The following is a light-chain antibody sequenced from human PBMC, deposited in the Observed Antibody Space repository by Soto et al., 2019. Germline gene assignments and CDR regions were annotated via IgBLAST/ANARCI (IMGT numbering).Light chain of an antibody. J-gene: IGKJ1*01. CDR1: QSLLHSNGYNY. CDR3: MQALQTPWT. Sequence: DIVMTQSPLSLPVTPGEPASISCRASQSLLHSNGYNYLDWYLQKPGQSPQLLICLGSTRASGVPDRFNGSGSGTDFTLKISRVEAEDVGVYYCMQALQTPWTFGQGTKVDI. CDR2: LGS. V-gene: IGKV2-28*01.